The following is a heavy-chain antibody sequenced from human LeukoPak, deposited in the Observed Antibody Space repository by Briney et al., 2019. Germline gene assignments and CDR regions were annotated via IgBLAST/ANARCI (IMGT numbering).Heavy chain of an antibody. Sequence: GGSLRLSCAASGFSFSAYAMSWVRQAPGKGLEWVSSISNSGSDTNYADSVKGRFTISRDNSKNVLYLQMSSLSAEDTAVYYCAKRYCSGGYCYWGYAFDYWGQGTLVTVSS. CDR2: ISNSGSDT. V-gene: IGHV3-23*05. J-gene: IGHJ4*02. D-gene: IGHD2-15*01. CDR3: AKRYCSGGYCYWGYAFDY. CDR1: GFSFSAYA.